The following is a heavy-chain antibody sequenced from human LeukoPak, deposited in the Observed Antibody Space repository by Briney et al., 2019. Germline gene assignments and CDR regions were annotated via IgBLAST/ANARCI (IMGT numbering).Heavy chain of an antibody. J-gene: IGHJ4*02. Sequence: PGGSLRLFCAASGFTFSNAWMSWVRQAPGKGLEWVGRIKSKTDGGTTDYAAPVKGRFTISRDDSKNTLYLQMNSLKTEDTAVYYCTTDPYSGYDWDYWGQGTLVTVSS. CDR2: IKSKTDGGTT. D-gene: IGHD5-12*01. CDR3: TTDPYSGYDWDY. CDR1: GFTFSNAW. V-gene: IGHV3-15*01.